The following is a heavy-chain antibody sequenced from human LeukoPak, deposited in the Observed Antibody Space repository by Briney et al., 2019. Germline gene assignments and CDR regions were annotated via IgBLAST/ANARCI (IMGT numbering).Heavy chain of an antibody. Sequence: GGSLRLSCAASGFTFSSYGMHWVRQAPGKGLEWVAVIWYDGSNKYYADSVKGRFTISRDNSKNTLYLRMNSLGAEDTAVYYCARADFDYWGQGTLVTVSS. J-gene: IGHJ4*02. V-gene: IGHV3-33*01. CDR1: GFTFSSYG. CDR3: ARADFDY. CDR2: IWYDGSNK.